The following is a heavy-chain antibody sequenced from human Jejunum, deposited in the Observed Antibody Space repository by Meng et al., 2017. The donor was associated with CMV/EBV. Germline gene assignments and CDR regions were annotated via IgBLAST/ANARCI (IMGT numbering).Heavy chain of an antibody. V-gene: IGHV1-8*01. CDR3: ASHQQFCSGGSCYSLGYYYGMDV. D-gene: IGHD2-15*01. J-gene: IGHJ6*02. Sequence: INCVRPAPGQGLEWMGWMNPNNGNTGYAQKFQGRFTMTWNTSISTAYMELSSLRSEDTAIYYCASHQQFCSGGSCYSLGYYYGMDVWGQGTTVTVSS. CDR2: MNPNNGNT.